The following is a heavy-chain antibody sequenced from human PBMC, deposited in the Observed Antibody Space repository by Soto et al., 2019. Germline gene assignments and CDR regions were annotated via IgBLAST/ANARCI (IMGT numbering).Heavy chain of an antibody. CDR1: GDSLSRAAYC. CDR2: ICYGGST. CDR3: AREESGLFDY. J-gene: IGHJ4*02. V-gene: IGHV4-30-4*08. Sequence: QVQLQESGPGLVKPSQTLSLTCTVSGDSLSRAAYCWSWIRQAPGKRLEWIGYICYGGSTYHNPSITRRTSMSVDTSKQQFSLTLTSVTAADTAVYYCAREESGLFDYWGPGRLVTVSS. D-gene: IGHD5-12*01.